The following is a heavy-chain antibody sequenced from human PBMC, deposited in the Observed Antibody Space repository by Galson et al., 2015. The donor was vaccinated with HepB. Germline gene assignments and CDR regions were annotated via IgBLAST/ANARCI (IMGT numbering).Heavy chain of an antibody. Sequence: SLRLSCAASGFTFRSHAMSWVRQAPGKGLDWVSTINTSSANTWYADSVKGRFIISRDNSKNTLHLQMNSLRVEDTAIYYCVKMSDHVLTAGDHWGQGTLVTASS. CDR2: INTSSANT. CDR1: GFTFRSHA. J-gene: IGHJ4*02. CDR3: VKMSDHVLTAGDH. D-gene: IGHD3-9*01. V-gene: IGHV3-23*01.